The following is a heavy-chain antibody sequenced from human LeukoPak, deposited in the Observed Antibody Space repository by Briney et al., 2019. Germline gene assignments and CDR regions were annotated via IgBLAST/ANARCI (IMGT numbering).Heavy chain of an antibody. V-gene: IGHV3-30*18. Sequence: PGRSLRLSCSASGFTFNNFALHWVRQAPGKGLEWVAVISYDGNNKYYADSVKGRFTISGDYSKKTLFLQMNSLRAEDTAVYYCAKEAGSHYDYYKFYGMDVWGQGTAVTVSS. D-gene: IGHD1-26*01. CDR3: AKEAGSHYDYYKFYGMDV. J-gene: IGHJ6*02. CDR1: GFTFNNFA. CDR2: ISYDGNNK.